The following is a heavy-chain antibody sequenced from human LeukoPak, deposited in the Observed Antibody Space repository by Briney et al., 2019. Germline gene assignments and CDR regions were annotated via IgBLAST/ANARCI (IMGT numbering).Heavy chain of an antibody. Sequence: GGSLRLSCGASGFTLSNHWMTWVRQAPGKGLEWVATIKQGGSDKFYVDSVKGRFTISGDNARNSLYLQMNSLRAEDTAVYYCARDPFELWGQGTLVTVSS. CDR3: ARDPFEL. CDR1: GFTLSNHW. V-gene: IGHV3-7*01. D-gene: IGHD1-26*01. CDR2: IKQGGSDK. J-gene: IGHJ4*02.